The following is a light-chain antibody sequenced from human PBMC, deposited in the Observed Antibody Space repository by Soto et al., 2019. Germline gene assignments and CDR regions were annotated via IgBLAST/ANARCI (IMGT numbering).Light chain of an antibody. J-gene: IGKJ5*01. CDR3: QQYGSSLP. CDR2: GAS. V-gene: IGKV3-20*01. Sequence: ALPQSPGTLSLSPGERAALSCRASQSVSSSYLAWYQQKPGQAPRLLIYGASSRATGIPDRFSGSGSGTDFTLTISRLEPEDFAVYYCQQYGSSLPFGQGTRLEIK. CDR1: QSVSSSY.